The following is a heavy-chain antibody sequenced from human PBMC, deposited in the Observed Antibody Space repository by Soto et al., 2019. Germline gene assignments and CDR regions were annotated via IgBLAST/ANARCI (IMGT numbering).Heavy chain of an antibody. D-gene: IGHD6-19*01. V-gene: IGHV3-23*01. J-gene: IGHJ5*02. CDR2: ISGSGGST. Sequence: GGSLRLSCAASGFTFSTYAMSWVRQAPGKGLEWVSVISGSGGSTYYADSVKGRFTISRDNSKNTLYLQMNSLRAEDTAVYYCAKDQWLGANPVWFDPWGQGTLVTVSS. CDR3: AKDQWLGANPVWFDP. CDR1: GFTFSTYA.